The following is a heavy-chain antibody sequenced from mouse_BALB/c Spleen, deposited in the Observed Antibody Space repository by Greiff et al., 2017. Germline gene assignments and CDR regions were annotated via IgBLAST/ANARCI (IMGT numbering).Heavy chain of an antibody. J-gene: IGHJ3*01. CDR1: GFTFSSYG. D-gene: IGHD1-1*01. CDR2: INSNGGST. V-gene: IGHV5-6-3*01. CDR3: ARITSSGLAWFAY. Sequence: EVKLMESGGGLVQPGGSLKLSCAASGFTFSSYGMSWVRQTPDKRLELVATINSNGGSTYYPDSVKGRFTISRDNAKNTLYLQMSSLKSEDTAMYYCARITSSGLAWFAYWGQGTLVTVSA.